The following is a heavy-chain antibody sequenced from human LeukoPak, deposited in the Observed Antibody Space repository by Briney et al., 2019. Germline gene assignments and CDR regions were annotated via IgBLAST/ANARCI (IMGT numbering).Heavy chain of an antibody. V-gene: IGHV3-9*01. CDR3: AKASVVVPPFFDY. Sequence: GGSLRLSCAASGFTFDDYAMHWVRQAPGKGLEWVSGISWNSGSIGYADSVKGRFTISRDNAKNSLYLQMNSLRAEDTALYYCAKASVVVPPFFDYWGQGPLVTVSS. CDR2: ISWNSGSI. D-gene: IGHD2-2*01. CDR1: GFTFDDYA. J-gene: IGHJ4*02.